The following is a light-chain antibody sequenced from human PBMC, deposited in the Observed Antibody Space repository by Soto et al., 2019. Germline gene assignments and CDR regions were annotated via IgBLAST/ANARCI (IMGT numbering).Light chain of an antibody. CDR2: EGS. Sequence: ALTQPASVSGSPGQSITISCTGTSSDVGSYNLVSWYQQHPGKAPKLMIYEGSKRPSGVSNRFSGSKSGNTASLTISGLQAEDEADYYCCSYAGTLYVFVPVTKDTV. CDR1: SSDVGSYNL. V-gene: IGLV2-23*01. CDR3: CSYAGTLYV. J-gene: IGLJ1*01.